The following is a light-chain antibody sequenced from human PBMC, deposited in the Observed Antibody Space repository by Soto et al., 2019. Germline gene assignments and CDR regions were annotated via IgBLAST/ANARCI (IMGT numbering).Light chain of an antibody. CDR2: GNG. V-gene: IGLV1-40*01. Sequence: QSVLTQPPSASGTPGQRVTISCSGSSSNIGSNYVYWYQQLPGTGPKLVIYGNGNRPSGVPDRFSGSKSGSSASLAISGLQPEDEADYYCQSYDSRLSASVFGAGTKLTVL. J-gene: IGLJ1*01. CDR1: SSNIGSNY. CDR3: QSYDSRLSASV.